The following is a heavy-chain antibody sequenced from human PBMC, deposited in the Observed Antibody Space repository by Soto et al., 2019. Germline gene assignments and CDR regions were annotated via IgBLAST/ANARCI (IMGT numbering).Heavy chain of an antibody. CDR1: GFTFSDDY. D-gene: IGHD1-20*01. CDR2: ISSSGSTI. J-gene: IGHJ3*02. CDR3: ARHRYNWNDPAFDI. V-gene: IGHV3-11*01. Sequence: GGSLRLSCAASGFTFSDDYMSWIRQAPGKGLEWVSYISSSGSTIYYADSVKGRFTISRDNAKNSLYLQMNSLRAEDTAVYYCARHRYNWNDPAFDIWGQGTMVTVSS.